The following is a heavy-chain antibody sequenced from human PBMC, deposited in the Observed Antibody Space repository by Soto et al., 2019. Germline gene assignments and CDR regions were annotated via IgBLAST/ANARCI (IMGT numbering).Heavy chain of an antibody. Sequence: PGETLSLTCAVYGGSFSGYYWSWIRQPPGKGLEWIGEINHSGSTNYNPSLKSRGTISVDTSKNQFSLKLSSVTAADTAVYYCARDEDNWNYVDAFDIWGQGTMVTVSS. CDR3: ARDEDNWNYVDAFDI. CDR1: GGSFSGYY. J-gene: IGHJ3*02. D-gene: IGHD1-7*01. CDR2: INHSGST. V-gene: IGHV4-34*01.